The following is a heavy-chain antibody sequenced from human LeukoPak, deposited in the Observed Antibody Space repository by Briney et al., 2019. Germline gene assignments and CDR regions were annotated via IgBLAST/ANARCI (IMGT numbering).Heavy chain of an antibody. CDR1: GFTFSSHA. D-gene: IGHD6-19*01. CDR2: ITGSGAST. CDR3: AKGSGWYIMTIDY. J-gene: IGHJ4*02. V-gene: IGHV3-23*01. Sequence: PGGSLRLSCAASGFTFSSHAMGWVRQAPGKGLEWVSSITGSGASTYYGDPVKGRYTISRDNSKNTLYLQMNRLRAEDTAVYYCAKGSGWYIMTIDYWGQGTLVTVSS.